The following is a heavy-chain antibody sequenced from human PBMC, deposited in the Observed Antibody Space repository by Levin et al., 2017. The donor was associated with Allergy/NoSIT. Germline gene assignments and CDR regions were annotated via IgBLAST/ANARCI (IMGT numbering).Heavy chain of an antibody. J-gene: IGHJ4*02. CDR3: ARDRGDTANDY. D-gene: IGHD5-18*01. CDR2: IYYSGST. CDR1: GGSISSYY. Sequence: GSLRLSCTVSGGSISSYYWSWIRQPPGKGLEWIGYIYYSGSTNYNPSLKSRVTISVDTSKNQFSLKLSSVTAADTAVYYCARDRGDTANDYWGQGTLVTVSS. V-gene: IGHV4-59*01.